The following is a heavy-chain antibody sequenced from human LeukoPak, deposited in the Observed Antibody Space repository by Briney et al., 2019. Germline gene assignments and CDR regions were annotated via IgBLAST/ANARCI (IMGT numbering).Heavy chain of an antibody. CDR2: INPNSGGT. CDR3: ARDPPDGAGMDV. CDR1: GYTFTGYY. D-gene: IGHD4/OR15-4a*01. V-gene: IGHV1-2*02. J-gene: IGHJ6*02. Sequence: ASVKVSCKASGYTFTGYYMHWVRQAPGQGLEWMGWINPNSGGTNYAQKFQGRVTMTTDTSTSTAYMELRSLRSDDTAVYYCARDPPDGAGMDVWGQGTTVTVSS.